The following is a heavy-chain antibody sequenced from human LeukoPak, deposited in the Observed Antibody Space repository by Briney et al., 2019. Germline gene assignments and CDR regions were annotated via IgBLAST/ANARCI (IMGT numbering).Heavy chain of an antibody. CDR1: GFMFSNYE. J-gene: IGHJ4*02. D-gene: IGHD5/OR15-5a*01. CDR2: IDATGNII. CDR3: ARDRWRSGVYEGDFDY. Sequence: PGGSLRLSCAASGFMFSNYEMNWVRQAPGKGLEWLSYIDATGNIIYYADSVKGRFTISRDNAKNSLYLQMSSLRVEDTAVYYCARDRWRSGVYEGDFDYWGQGTLVTVSS. V-gene: IGHV3-48*03.